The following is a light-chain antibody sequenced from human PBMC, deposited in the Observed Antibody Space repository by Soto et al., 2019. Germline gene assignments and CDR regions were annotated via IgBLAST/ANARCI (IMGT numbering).Light chain of an antibody. J-gene: IGKJ1*01. Sequence: DIQMTQSPSTLSASVGDRVTITCRARQSISSWLAWYQQKPGKAPKLLIYKASSLESGVPSRFSGSGSGTEFTRTISSLHPDDFATYYCQQYNSYWTFGQGTKVEIK. CDR1: QSISSW. CDR2: KAS. V-gene: IGKV1-5*03. CDR3: QQYNSYWT.